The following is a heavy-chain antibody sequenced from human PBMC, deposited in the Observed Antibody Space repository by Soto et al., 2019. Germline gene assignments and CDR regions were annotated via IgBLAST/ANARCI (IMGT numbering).Heavy chain of an antibody. V-gene: IGHV3-33*06. CDR2: IWYDGSNK. J-gene: IGHJ3*02. D-gene: IGHD3-10*01. CDR3: AKMSKELFDAFDI. CDR1: GFTFSSYG. Sequence: PGGSLRLSCAASGFTFSSYGMHWVRQAPGKGLEWVAVIWYDGSNKYYADSVKGRFTISRDNSKNTLYLQMNSLRAEDTAVYYCAKMSKELFDAFDIWGQGTMVTVSS.